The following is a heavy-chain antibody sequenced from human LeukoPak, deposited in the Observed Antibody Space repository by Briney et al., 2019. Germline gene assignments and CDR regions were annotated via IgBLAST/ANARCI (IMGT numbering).Heavy chain of an antibody. CDR3: ARDPREPITEEDY. J-gene: IGHJ4*02. CDR1: GFTFSDYY. CDR2: ISSSGSTI. V-gene: IGHV3-11*01. D-gene: IGHD5-12*01. Sequence: AGGSLRLSCAASGFTFSDYYMSWIRQAPGKGLEWVSYISSSGSTIYYADSVKGRFTISRDNAKNSLYLQMNSLRAEDTAVYYCARDPREPITEEDYWGQGTLVTVSS.